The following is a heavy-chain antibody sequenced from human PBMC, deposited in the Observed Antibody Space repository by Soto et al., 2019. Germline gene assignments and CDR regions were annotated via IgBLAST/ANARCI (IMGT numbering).Heavy chain of an antibody. Sequence: SLRLACAASGFTFSSHWMSWVRQAPGKGLEWVDNIRQDGSEKYYGDSVKGRFTISRDNAKNSLYLQMNSLRVEDTAVYYCARGGPDKWNSYPHYWGQGTLVIVSS. D-gene: IGHD1-1*01. CDR2: IRQDGSEK. CDR3: ARGGPDKWNSYPHY. CDR1: GFTFSSHW. J-gene: IGHJ4*02. V-gene: IGHV3-7*01.